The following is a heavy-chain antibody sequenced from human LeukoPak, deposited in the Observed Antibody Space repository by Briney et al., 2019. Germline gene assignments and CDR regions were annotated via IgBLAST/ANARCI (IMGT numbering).Heavy chain of an antibody. Sequence: GGSLRLSCAASGFTVSSNYMSWVRQAPGKGLEWVSVIYSGGSTYYADSVKGRFTISRDNAKNSLYLQMNSLRAEDTALYYCAKDIAAAGTFFDYYYYYGMDVWGQGTTVTVSS. D-gene: IGHD6-13*01. CDR1: GFTVSSNY. V-gene: IGHV3-53*05. CDR3: AKDIAAAGTFFDYYYYYGMDV. J-gene: IGHJ6*02. CDR2: IYSGGST.